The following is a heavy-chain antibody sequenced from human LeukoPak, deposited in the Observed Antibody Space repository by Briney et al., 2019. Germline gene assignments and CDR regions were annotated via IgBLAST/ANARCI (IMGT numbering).Heavy chain of an antibody. CDR3: ARVGSSWYFWYFDL. Sequence: SETLSLTCTVSGGSISNYYWSWIRQPPGKGLEWIGYIYYSGSTNYNPSLKSRVTISVDTSKNQFSLKLSSVTAADTAVYYCARVGSSWYFWYFDLWGRGTLVTVSS. V-gene: IGHV4-59*12. J-gene: IGHJ2*01. CDR1: GGSISNYY. D-gene: IGHD6-13*01. CDR2: IYYSGST.